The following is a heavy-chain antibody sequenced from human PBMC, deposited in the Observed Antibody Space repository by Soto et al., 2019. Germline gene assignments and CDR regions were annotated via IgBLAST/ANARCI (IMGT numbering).Heavy chain of an antibody. CDR1: GYTFTSYG. J-gene: IGHJ4*02. CDR3: ARDRTFSSSRPLDY. CDR2: ISAYNGNT. V-gene: IGHV1-18*01. D-gene: IGHD6-6*01. Sequence: ASVKVSCKASGYTFTSYGISCVRQAPGQGLEWMGWISAYNGNTNYAQKLQGRVTMTTDTSTSTAYMELRSLRSDDTAVYYCARDRTFSSSRPLDYWGQGTLVTVSS.